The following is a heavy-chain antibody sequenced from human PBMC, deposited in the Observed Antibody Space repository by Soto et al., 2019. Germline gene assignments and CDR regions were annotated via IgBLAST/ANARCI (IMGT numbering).Heavy chain of an antibody. D-gene: IGHD6-19*01. V-gene: IGHV3-30-3*01. CDR2: ISYDGSNK. CDR3: ARDHKHDQWLVLRGLIDY. CDR1: GFTYSSYA. Sequence: GGSLRLSCAASGFTYSSYAMHWVRQAPGKGLEWVAVISYDGSNKYYADSVKGRFTISRDNSKNTLYLQMNSLRAEDTAVYYCARDHKHDQWLVLRGLIDYWGQGTLVTVSS. J-gene: IGHJ4*02.